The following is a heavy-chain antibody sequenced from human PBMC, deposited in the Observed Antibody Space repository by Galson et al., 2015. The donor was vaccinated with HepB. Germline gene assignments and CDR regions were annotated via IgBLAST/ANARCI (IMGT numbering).Heavy chain of an antibody. CDR3: ARGDSGDYNFWSGYYGRMFDN. CDR1: GFTFSNYA. J-gene: IGHJ4*02. CDR2: ISYDGTNE. V-gene: IGHV3-30-3*01. D-gene: IGHD3-3*01. Sequence: SLRLSCAASGFTFSNYAMHWVRQAPGKGLEWVAIISYDGTNEYYADSVKGRFTISRDNSKNTLYLQMNSLRPEDTAVYHCARGDSGDYNFWSGYYGRMFDNWGQGSLVTVSS.